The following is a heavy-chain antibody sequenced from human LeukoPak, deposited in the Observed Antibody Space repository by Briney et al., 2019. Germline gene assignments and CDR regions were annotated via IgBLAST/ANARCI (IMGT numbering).Heavy chain of an antibody. V-gene: IGHV4-39*02. CDR1: GGSISSSSYY. CDR3: AREDRPTYYYDSSGYYHFDY. CDR2: IYYSVST. Sequence: SETLSLTCTVSGGSISSSSYYWGWIRQPRGKGLEWIGSIYYSVSTYYNPSLKSRVTISVDTSKNQFSLKLSSVAAADTAVYYCAREDRPTYYYDSSGYYHFDYWGQGTLVTVSS. J-gene: IGHJ4*02. D-gene: IGHD3-22*01.